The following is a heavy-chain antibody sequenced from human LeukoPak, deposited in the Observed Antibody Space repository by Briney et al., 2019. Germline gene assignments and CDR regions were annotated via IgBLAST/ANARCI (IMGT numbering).Heavy chain of an antibody. Sequence: ASVKVSCKASGYTFTGYYMHWVRQAPGQGLEWMGWINPNSGGTNYAQKLRGRVTMTTDTSTSTAYMELRSLRSDDTAVYYCARAPIVVVPAAHYYYYYMDVWGKGTTVTVSS. CDR1: GYTFTGYY. CDR2: INPNSGGT. CDR3: ARAPIVVVPAAHYYYYYMDV. D-gene: IGHD2-2*01. V-gene: IGHV1-2*02. J-gene: IGHJ6*03.